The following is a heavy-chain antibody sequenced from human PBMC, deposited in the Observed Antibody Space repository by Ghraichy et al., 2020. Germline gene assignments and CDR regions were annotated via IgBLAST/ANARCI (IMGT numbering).Heavy chain of an antibody. CDR1: GFTFSSYA. CDR2: ISGSGGST. V-gene: IGHV3-23*01. CDR3: AKLYSSSGYELDY. Sequence: GGSLRLSCAASGFTFSSYAMSWVRQAPGKGLEWVSAISGSGGSTYYADSVKGRFTISRYNSKNTLYLQMNSLRAENTAVYYCAKLYSSSGYELDYWGQGTLVNVS. J-gene: IGHJ4*02. D-gene: IGHD6-13*01.